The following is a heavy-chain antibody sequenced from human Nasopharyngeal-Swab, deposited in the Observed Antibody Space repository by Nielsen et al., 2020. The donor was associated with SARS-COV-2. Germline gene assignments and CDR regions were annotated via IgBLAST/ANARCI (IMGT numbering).Heavy chain of an antibody. CDR1: GGSISSSSYY. J-gene: IGHJ5*02. CDR2: IYYSGST. V-gene: IGHV4-39*01. Sequence: GSLRLSCTVSGGSISSSSYYWGWIRQPPGKGLEWIGTIYYSGSTYYNPSLKSRVTISVDTSKNQFSLRLSSVTAADTAVYYCARQPPYYYGSGSYMTWFDPWCQGTLVTVSS. CDR3: ARQPPYYYGSGSYMTWFDP. D-gene: IGHD3-10*01.